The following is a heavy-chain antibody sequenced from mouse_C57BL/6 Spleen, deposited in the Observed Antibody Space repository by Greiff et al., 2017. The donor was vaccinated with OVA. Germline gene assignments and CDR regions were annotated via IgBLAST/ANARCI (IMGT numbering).Heavy chain of an antibody. CDR2: INPNYGTT. Sequence: EVQLKESGPELVKPGASVKISCKASGYSFTDYNMNWVKQSNGKSLEWIGVINPNYGTTSYNQKFKGKATLTVDQSSSTAYMQLNSLTSEDSAVYYCARSYGSSYDHYYAMDYWGQGTSVTVSS. CDR1: GYSFTDYN. CDR3: ARSYGSSYDHYYAMDY. J-gene: IGHJ4*01. D-gene: IGHD1-1*01. V-gene: IGHV1-39*01.